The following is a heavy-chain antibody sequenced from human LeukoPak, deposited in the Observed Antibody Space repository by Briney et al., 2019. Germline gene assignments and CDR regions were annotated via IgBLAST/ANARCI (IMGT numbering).Heavy chain of an antibody. CDR3: ARGASPRAYYYGSGSYPKNFFDY. CDR1: GGSFSGYY. V-gene: IGHV4-34*01. CDR2: INRSGST. Sequence: SETLSLTRAVYGGSFSGYYWSWIRQPPGKGLEWIGEINRSGSTNYNPSLKSRVTISVDTSKNQFSLKLSSVTAADTAVYYCARGASPRAYYYGSGSYPKNFFDYWGQGTLVTVSS. D-gene: IGHD3-10*01. J-gene: IGHJ4*02.